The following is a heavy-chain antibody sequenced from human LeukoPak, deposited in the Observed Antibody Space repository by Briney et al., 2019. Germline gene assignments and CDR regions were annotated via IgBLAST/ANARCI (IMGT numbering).Heavy chain of an antibody. D-gene: IGHD3-22*01. J-gene: IGHJ4*02. Sequence: SETLSLTCTVSGGSISSYYWSWIRQPPGKGLEWIGYIYYSGSTNYNPSLKSRVTISVDTSKNQFSLKLSSVTAADTAVYYCARGDSSDSYGDYFDYWGQGTLVTVSS. CDR3: ARGDSSDSYGDYFDY. V-gene: IGHV4-59*01. CDR2: IYYSGST. CDR1: GGSISSYY.